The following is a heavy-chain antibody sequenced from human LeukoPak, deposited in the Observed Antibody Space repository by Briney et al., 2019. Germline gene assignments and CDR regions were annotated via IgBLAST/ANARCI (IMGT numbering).Heavy chain of an antibody. CDR2: IKQDGSDK. CDR1: GFTFSSFW. CDR3: AKHYDFWTGYNANFDS. V-gene: IGHV3-7*05. D-gene: IGHD3-3*01. Sequence: GGSLRLSCAASGFTFSSFWMSWVRQAPGKGLEWVANIKQDGSDKYYVDSVKGRFTISRDNAKNSQYLQMNSLRAEDTAVYYCAKHYDFWTGYNANFDSWGQGTLVTVST. J-gene: IGHJ4*02.